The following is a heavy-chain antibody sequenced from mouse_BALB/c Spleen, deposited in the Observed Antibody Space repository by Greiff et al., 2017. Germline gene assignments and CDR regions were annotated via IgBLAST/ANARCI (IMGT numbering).Heavy chain of an antibody. CDR2: INPSNGRT. CDR3: ARLGAFGY. Sequence: QVQLQQPGAELVKPGASVKLSCKASGYTFTSYWMHWVKQRPGQGLEWIGEINPSNGRTNYNEKFKSKATLTVDKSSSTAYMQLSSLTSEDSAVYYCARLGAFGYWGLGTTLTVSS. J-gene: IGHJ2*01. V-gene: IGHV1S81*02. CDR1: GYTFTSYW.